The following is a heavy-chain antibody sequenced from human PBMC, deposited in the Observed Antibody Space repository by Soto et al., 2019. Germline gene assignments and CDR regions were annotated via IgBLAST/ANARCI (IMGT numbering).Heavy chain of an antibody. D-gene: IGHD6-19*01. CDR3: ARGGSSECQVALDI. J-gene: IGHJ3*02. V-gene: IGHV4-34*01. CDR2: IKHSGSS. CDR1: AGSFSHYY. Sequence: PSETLSLTCAVYAGSFSHYYWNWIRQSPGKGLEWIGKIKHSGSSNYNPSLRSRVSISVDMSKNQFSLRLTSVTAADTAVYYCARGGSSECQVALDIWGPGTMSTVSS.